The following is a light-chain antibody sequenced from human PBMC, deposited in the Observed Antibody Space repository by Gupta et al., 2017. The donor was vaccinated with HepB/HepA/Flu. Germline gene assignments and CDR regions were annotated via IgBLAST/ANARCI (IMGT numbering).Light chain of an antibody. CDR3: AAWDTSLNVVG. J-gene: IGLJ2*01. CDR1: SSNVGRNN. V-gene: IGLV1-44*01. Sequence: QSVLTQSTSVSGTPGQRVTISCSGSSSNVGRNNVNWYQQLPGTAPKLRIYYNDERPSGVPDRISGSKSGTSASLDISGLQAEDEADDYCAAWDTSLNVVGFGGGTKLTVL. CDR2: YND.